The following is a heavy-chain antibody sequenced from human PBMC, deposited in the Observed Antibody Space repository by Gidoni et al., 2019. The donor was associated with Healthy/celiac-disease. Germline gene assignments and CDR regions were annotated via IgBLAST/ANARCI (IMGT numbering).Heavy chain of an antibody. CDR2: INPNSGGT. CDR3: ARGRGIVGATTKIFDY. D-gene: IGHD1-26*01. Sequence: QVQLVQSGAEVKKPGASVKVSCKASGYTFTGYYMHWVRQAPGQGLEWMGWINPNSGGTNYAQKFPGWVTMTRDTSISTAYMELSRLRSDDTAVYYCARGRGIVGATTKIFDYWGQGTLVTVSS. J-gene: IGHJ4*02. CDR1: GYTFTGYY. V-gene: IGHV1-2*04.